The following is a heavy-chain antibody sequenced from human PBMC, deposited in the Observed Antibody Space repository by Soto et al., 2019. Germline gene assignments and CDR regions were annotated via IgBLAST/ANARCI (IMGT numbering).Heavy chain of an antibody. CDR2: IDNAGTDS. CDR3: ARGWFGPEV. D-gene: IGHD3-10*01. V-gene: IGHV3-74*01. J-gene: IGHJ6*04. Sequence: EVQLVESGGGLVQPGGSLRLSCAASGFTLRGRSMHWVRQAPGKGLVWVSGIDNAGTDSTYADSVKGRFTSSRDNAKNMLYLQMNSLRVEDTAVYYCARGWFGPEVWGKGTTVTVSS. CDR1: GFTLRGRS.